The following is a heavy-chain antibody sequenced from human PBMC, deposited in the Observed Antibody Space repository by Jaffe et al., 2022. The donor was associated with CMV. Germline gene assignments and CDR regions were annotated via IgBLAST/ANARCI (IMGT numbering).Heavy chain of an antibody. D-gene: IGHD3-3*01. V-gene: IGHV3-11*01. Sequence: QVQLVESGGGLVKPGGSLRLSCAASGFTFSDYYMSWIRQAPGKGLEWVSYISSSGSTIYYADSVKGRFTISRDNAKNSLYLQMNSLRAEDTAVYYCARDSYRHYDFWSGYPKPYYFDYWGQGTLVTVSS. CDR2: ISSSGSTI. CDR1: GFTFSDYY. CDR3: ARDSYRHYDFWSGYPKPYYFDY. J-gene: IGHJ4*02.